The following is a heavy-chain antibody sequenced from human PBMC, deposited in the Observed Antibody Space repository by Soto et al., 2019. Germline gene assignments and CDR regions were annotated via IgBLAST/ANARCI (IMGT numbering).Heavy chain of an antibody. J-gene: IGHJ5*02. V-gene: IGHV4-59*01. Sequence: QMQLQESGPGLVKPSETLSLTCTVSGDSMRPYYWTWIPQPPGKGLEWIGYIYYSGNTNYNPSRKSRVTISIDTTKNQFSLRLRSVAPADTAVYHCARGESFFAPWGQGTLVTVSS. D-gene: IGHD1-26*01. CDR2: IYYSGNT. CDR1: GDSMRPYY. CDR3: ARGESFFAP.